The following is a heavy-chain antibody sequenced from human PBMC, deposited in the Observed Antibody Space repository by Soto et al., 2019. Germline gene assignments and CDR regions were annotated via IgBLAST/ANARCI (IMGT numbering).Heavy chain of an antibody. Sequence: EVQLVESGGGLFQPGASLRISCAGSGLSVSWEYISWVRQPPGKGLEGVSIIYRGGGTYYADSAKGRCIISRDASKNMVFPQVNNLRAEDTATYYCARRDDSEAFAIWGQGTTVTVAS. CDR3: ARRDDSEAFAI. CDR2: IYRGGGT. J-gene: IGHJ3*02. CDR1: GLSVSWEY. V-gene: IGHV3-53*01. D-gene: IGHD5-18*01.